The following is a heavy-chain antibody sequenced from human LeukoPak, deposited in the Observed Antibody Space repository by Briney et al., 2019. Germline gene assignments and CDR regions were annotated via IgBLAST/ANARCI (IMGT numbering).Heavy chain of an antibody. CDR1: GGSISSYY. V-gene: IGHV4-59*01. Sequence: SETLSLTCTVSGGSISSYYWSWIRQPPGKGLEWIGYIYYSGSTNYNPSLKSRVTISVDTSKNQFSLKLSSVTAADTAVYYCARFKSGGAAADYWGQGTLVTVSS. J-gene: IGHJ4*02. CDR2: IYYSGST. D-gene: IGHD6-13*01. CDR3: ARFKSGGAAADY.